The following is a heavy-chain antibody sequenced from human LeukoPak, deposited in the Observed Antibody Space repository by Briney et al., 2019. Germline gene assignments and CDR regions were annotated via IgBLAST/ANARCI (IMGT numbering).Heavy chain of an antibody. V-gene: IGHV3-48*01. CDR3: ANHFACGSTSCPPFDY. CDR2: ISSSSSTI. CDR1: GFTFSSYS. J-gene: IGHJ4*02. Sequence: GGSLRLSCAASGFTFSSYSMNWVRQAPGKGLQWVSYISSSSSTIYYADSVKGRFTISRDNAKKSLYLQMHSLRAEDTGVYYCANHFACGSTSCPPFDYWGQGTLVTVSA. D-gene: IGHD2-2*01.